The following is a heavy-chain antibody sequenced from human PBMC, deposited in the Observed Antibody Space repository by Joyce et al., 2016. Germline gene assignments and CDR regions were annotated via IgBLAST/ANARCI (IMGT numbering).Heavy chain of an antibody. V-gene: IGHV2-5*01. Sequence: QITLKEFGLSLVKLTQTLTLICTFSGSSLSTSGLGVGWIRQPPGKALEWLALIYWNDDKRYNPSLKSRLTITTDTSKKQVVLTMTNMDPVDTATYFCARVVGGVTPFDYWGPGTLVTVSS. D-gene: IGHD3-3*01. CDR3: ARVVGGVTPFDY. CDR2: IYWNDDK. J-gene: IGHJ4*02. CDR1: GSSLSTSGLG.